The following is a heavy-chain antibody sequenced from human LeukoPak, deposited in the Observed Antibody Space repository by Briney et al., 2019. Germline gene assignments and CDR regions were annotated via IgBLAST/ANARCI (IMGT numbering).Heavy chain of an antibody. CDR3: TRYGVVVAATRYDY. CDR2: IRSKAYGGTT. Sequence: GGSLRLSCTASGFTFGDYAMSWFRQAPGKGLEWVGFIRSKAYGGTTEYAASVKGRFTISRDDSKSIAYLQMNSLKTEDTAVYYCTRYGVVVAATRYDYWGQGTLVTVSS. J-gene: IGHJ4*02. D-gene: IGHD2-15*01. CDR1: GFTFGDYA. V-gene: IGHV3-49*03.